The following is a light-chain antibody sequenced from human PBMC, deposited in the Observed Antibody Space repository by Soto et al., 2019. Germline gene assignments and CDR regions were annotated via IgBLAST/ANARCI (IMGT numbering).Light chain of an antibody. CDR1: QSVSSN. J-gene: IGKJ1*01. CDR2: GAS. CDR3: QQYNNWPPWT. Sequence: VMTQSPATLSVSLGESAHLSCTARQSVSSNLAWYQQKPGQAPRLLIYGASTRATGIPASFSGSGSGTEFTLTISSLQSEDFAVYYSQQYNNWPPWTFGQGTKVDI. V-gene: IGKV3-15*01.